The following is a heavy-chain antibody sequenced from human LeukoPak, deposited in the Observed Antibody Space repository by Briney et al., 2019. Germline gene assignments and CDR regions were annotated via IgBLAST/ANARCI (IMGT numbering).Heavy chain of an antibody. D-gene: IGHD5-12*01. Sequence: GGSLRLSCVASGFSFTNYWMTWVRQAPGKGLEWVANMRQDGREKYYVDSVKGRFTISRDNAKNSLYLQMNSLRDEDTAVYYCARGGDSGRWGSAFDMWGQGTMVTVSS. CDR1: GFSFTNYW. J-gene: IGHJ3*02. CDR2: MRQDGREK. V-gene: IGHV3-7*01. CDR3: ARGGDSGRWGSAFDM.